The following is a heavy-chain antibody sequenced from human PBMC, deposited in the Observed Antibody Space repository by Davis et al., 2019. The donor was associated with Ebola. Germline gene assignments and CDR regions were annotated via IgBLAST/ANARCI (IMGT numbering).Heavy chain of an antibody. CDR1: GGTFSSYA. J-gene: IGHJ3*02. Sequence: SVKVSCKASGGTFSSYAISWVRQAPGQGLEWMGGIIPIFGTANYAQKFQGRVTITADKSTSTAYMELSSLRSEDTAVYYCARENLNSDAFDIWGQGKMVTVSS. CDR2: IIPIFGTA. V-gene: IGHV1-69*06. CDR3: ARENLNSDAFDI. D-gene: IGHD1-14*01.